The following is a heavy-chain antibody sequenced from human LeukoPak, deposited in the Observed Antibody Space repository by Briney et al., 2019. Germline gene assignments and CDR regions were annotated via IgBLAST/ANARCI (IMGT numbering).Heavy chain of an antibody. D-gene: IGHD3-10*01. V-gene: IGHV1-69*04. J-gene: IGHJ6*02. CDR2: IIPILGIA. CDR1: GGTFSSYA. CDR3: ARDRGTATDYYYGMDV. Sequence: SVKVSCKASGGTFSSYAISWVRQAPGQGLEWMGRIIPILGIANYAQKFQGRVTITADKSTSTAYMELSSLRSEDTAVYYCARDRGTATDYYYGMDVWGQGTTVTVSS.